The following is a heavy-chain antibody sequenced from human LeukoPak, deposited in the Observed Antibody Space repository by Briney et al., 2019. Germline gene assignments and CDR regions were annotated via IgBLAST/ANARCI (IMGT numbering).Heavy chain of an antibody. CDR2: IKEDGSEI. J-gene: IGHJ4*02. D-gene: IGHD6-13*01. Sequence: GGSLRLSCATSGFTFRRYSMSWVRQAPGKGLEWVATIKEDGSEIYYVDSVKGRFTTSRDNAKNSLYLQMNSLRAEDTAVYYCARDPRAAAVFDYWGQGTLVTVSS. CDR3: ARDPRAAAVFDY. CDR1: GFTFRRYS. V-gene: IGHV3-7*01.